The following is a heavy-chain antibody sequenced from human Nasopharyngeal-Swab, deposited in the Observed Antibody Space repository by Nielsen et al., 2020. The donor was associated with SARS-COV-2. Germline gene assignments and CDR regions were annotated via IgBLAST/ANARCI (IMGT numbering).Heavy chain of an antibody. Sequence: WIRQPPGKGLEWIAEVNHRGSTNYNPSLKSRVTISMDRSKNQFSLKVTSVTAADTAVYYCARSGLFTLGPYSYYYMDAWGQGTMVTVSS. J-gene: IGHJ6*03. D-gene: IGHD2-21*01. V-gene: IGHV4-34*01. CDR2: VNHRGST. CDR3: ARSGLFTLGPYSYYYMDA.